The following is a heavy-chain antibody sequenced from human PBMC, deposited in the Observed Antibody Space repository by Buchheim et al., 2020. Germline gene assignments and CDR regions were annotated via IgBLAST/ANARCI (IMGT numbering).Heavy chain of an antibody. CDR2: ISGSGATT. J-gene: IGHJ4*02. D-gene: IGHD4-11*01. Sequence: EVQLVDSGGGLVQPGESLRLSCAASGFSFSGYAMSWVRQAPGKGLEWVSSISGSGATTFNADSVKGRFTIYRDNSKNMLYLQMNSLRAEDTAVYFCAKGSRGYTNYYFDYWGQGTL. CDR1: GFSFSGYA. V-gene: IGHV3-23*04. CDR3: AKGSRGYTNYYFDY.